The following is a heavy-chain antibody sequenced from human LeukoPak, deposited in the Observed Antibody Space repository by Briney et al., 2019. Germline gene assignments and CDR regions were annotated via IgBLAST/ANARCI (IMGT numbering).Heavy chain of an antibody. CDR2: ISWDGGST. CDR3: ARETDSTLFDY. J-gene: IGHJ4*02. D-gene: IGHD2-2*01. Sequence: PGGSLRLSCAASGFTFDDYTMHWVRQAPGKGLEWVSLISWDGGSTYYADSVKGRFTISRDNAKNSLYLQMNSLRAEDTAVYYCARETDSTLFDYWGQGTLVTVSS. V-gene: IGHV3-43*01. CDR1: GFTFDDYT.